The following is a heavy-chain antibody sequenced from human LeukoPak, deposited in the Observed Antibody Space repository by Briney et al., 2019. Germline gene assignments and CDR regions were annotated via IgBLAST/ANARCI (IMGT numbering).Heavy chain of an antibody. CDR2: IYSGGST. D-gene: IGHD3-10*01. V-gene: IGHV3-53*01. Sequence: GGSLRLSCAASGFTVSSNYMSWVRQAPGKGLEWVSVIYSGGSTYYADSVKGRFTISRDNSKNTLYLQMNSLRAEDTAVYYCASTGVGDYYYGMDVWGQGTTVTVSS. CDR3: ASTGVGDYYYGMDV. CDR1: GFTVSSNY. J-gene: IGHJ6*02.